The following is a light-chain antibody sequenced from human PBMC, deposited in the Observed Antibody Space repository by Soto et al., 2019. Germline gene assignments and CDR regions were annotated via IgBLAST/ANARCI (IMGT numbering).Light chain of an antibody. CDR2: AAS. CDR1: QSISSY. CDR3: QQSYSTPTS. V-gene: IGKV1-39*01. J-gene: IGKJ2*01. Sequence: DIQMTQSPSSLSASVGDRVTITCRASQSISSYLNWYQQKPGKAPKLLIYAASSLQSGVPSRFSGRGSGTDFTLTISSLQPADFGTYYSQQSYSTPTSFGQGTTLQIK.